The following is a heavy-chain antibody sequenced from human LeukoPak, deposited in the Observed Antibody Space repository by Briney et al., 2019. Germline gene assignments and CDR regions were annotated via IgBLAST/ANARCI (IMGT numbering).Heavy chain of an antibody. CDR2: IYYSGST. J-gene: IGHJ6*04. CDR1: GGSISSHY. V-gene: IGHV4-59*11. CDR3: ARAPSDIVVVPAAPPRYYYYGMDV. D-gene: IGHD2-2*01. Sequence: SETLSLTCTVSGGSISSHYWSWIRQPPGKGLEWIGYIYYSGSTNYNPSLKSRVTISVDTSKNQFSLKLSSVTAADTAVYYCARAPSDIVVVPAAPPRYYYYGMDVWGKGTTVTVSS.